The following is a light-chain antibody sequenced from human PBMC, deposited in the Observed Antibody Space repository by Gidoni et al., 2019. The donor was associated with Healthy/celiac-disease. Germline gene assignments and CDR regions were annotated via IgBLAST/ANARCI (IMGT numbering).Light chain of an antibody. CDR2: DAS. V-gene: IGKV1-33*01. J-gene: IGKJ3*01. CDR1: QDISNY. CDR3: QQYANLPLT. Sequence: DIQMTQSPSSLSASVGDRVTITCQASQDISNYLNWYQQKPGKAPKLLIYDASNLETGVPSRCSGSGSGTDFTFTISSLQPEDIATYYCQQYANLPLTCGPGTKVDIQ.